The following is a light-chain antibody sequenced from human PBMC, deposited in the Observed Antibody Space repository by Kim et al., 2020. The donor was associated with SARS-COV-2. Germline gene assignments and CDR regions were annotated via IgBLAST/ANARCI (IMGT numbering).Light chain of an antibody. V-gene: IGKV3-15*01. J-gene: IGKJ4*01. Sequence: GAPGDRAALSCRPSQSVSSKLAWYQHKPGQAPRLLIYGASTRATGVPARFSGSGSGTEFTLTISRLQSEDFAVYYCQHYNNWPLTFGGGTKVDIK. CDR2: GAS. CDR3: QHYNNWPLT. CDR1: QSVSSK.